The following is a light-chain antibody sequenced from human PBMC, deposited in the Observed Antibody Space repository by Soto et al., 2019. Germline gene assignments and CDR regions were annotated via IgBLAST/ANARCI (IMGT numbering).Light chain of an antibody. J-gene: IGKJ4*01. Sequence: DIVMTQSPDSLAVSLGERVTLNCKSSQSLLYSLNNKNYLAWYQQRPGQPPKLLMYWASDRQSGVPDRFSGSGSGTDFTLTISSLQAEDVAVYFCQQYYSNPLTFGGGTKVEIK. CDR3: QQYYSNPLT. CDR1: QSLLYSLNNKNY. CDR2: WAS. V-gene: IGKV4-1*01.